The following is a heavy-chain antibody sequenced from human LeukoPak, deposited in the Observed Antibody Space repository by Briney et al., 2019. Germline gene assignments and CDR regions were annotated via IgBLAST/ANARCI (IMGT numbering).Heavy chain of an antibody. D-gene: IGHD3-10*01. Sequence: GGSLRLSCAASGFTFSSYGMHWVRQAPGKGLEWVAVIWYDGSNKYYADSVKGRFTISRDNSKNTLYLQMNSLRAEDTAVYYCAKDRNYYGSGSPADYWGQGTLVTVSS. J-gene: IGHJ4*02. V-gene: IGHV3-33*06. CDR2: IWYDGSNK. CDR3: AKDRNYYGSGSPADY. CDR1: GFTFSSYG.